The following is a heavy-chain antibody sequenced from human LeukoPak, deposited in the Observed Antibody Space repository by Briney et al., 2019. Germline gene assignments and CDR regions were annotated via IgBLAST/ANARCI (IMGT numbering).Heavy chain of an antibody. CDR2: IVVGSGNT. D-gene: IGHD3-3*01. V-gene: IGHV1-58*01. CDR3: AAAPYDFWSGYYSPFDY. CDR1: GFTFTSSA. J-gene: IGHJ4*02. Sequence: ASVKVSCKASGFTFTSSAVQWVRQARGQRLEWIGWIVVGSGNTNYAQKFQERVTITRDMSTSTAYMELSSLRSADTAVYYCAAAPYDFWSGYYSPFDYWGQGTLVTVSS.